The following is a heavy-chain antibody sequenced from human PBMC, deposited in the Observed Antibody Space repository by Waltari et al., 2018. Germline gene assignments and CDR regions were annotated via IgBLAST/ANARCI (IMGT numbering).Heavy chain of an antibody. D-gene: IGHD3-16*02. J-gene: IGHJ4*02. CDR3: AKGSRGYTNYFFDS. CDR2: ISGSGATP. Sequence: EVKLLESAGGLVQPGEALRLSCAASGFSFMGFAMTWVRQVPGEGLECVASISGSGATPFYADSVKGRFTIVRDNSRDTVYLQMNSLRVDDSAVYYCAKGSRGYTNYFFDSWGQGTLVSVSS. CDR1: GFSFMGFA. V-gene: IGHV3-23*01.